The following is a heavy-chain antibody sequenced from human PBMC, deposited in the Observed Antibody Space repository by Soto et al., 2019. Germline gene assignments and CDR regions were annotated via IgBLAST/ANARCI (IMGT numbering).Heavy chain of an antibody. D-gene: IGHD2-2*01. CDR2: ITHSGST. CDR1: GGSFSGYY. V-gene: IGHV4-34*01. CDR3: ARRQCIVVVPAGRSNRNNWFDP. J-gene: IGHJ5*02. Sequence: SETLSLTCAVYGGSFSGYYWSWIRQPPGKGLEWIGEITHSGSTNYNPSLKSRVTISVDTSKNQFSLNLSSVTAADTAVYYCARRQCIVVVPAGRSNRNNWFDPGGQETLVTVS.